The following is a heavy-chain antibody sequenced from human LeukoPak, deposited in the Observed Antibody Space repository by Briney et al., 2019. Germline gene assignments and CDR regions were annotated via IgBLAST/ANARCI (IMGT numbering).Heavy chain of an antibody. Sequence: GGSLRLSCAASGFTFNSYGIHWVRQAPGKGLEWVAFIWYDGSNKYYADSVKGRFTISRDNSKNTLYLQMNSLRAEDTAVYYCARARTTRGFDYWGQGTLVTVSS. V-gene: IGHV3-33*01. CDR2: IWYDGSNK. CDR3: ARARTTRGFDY. J-gene: IGHJ4*02. CDR1: GFTFNSYG. D-gene: IGHD4-17*01.